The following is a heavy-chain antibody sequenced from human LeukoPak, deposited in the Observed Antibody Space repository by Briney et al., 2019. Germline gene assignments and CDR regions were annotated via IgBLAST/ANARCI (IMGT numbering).Heavy chain of an antibody. CDR1: GFTFSSYY. V-gene: IGHV3-7*04. CDR2: IKPDGSDQ. D-gene: IGHD4-17*01. Sequence: GGSLRLSCAASGFTFSSYYMAWLRQAPGKGLEWVANIKPDGSDQYYVDSVEGRFSISRDNAKNSLHLQMNSLRVEDTAVYYCARDYGDAYWGQGSLVTVSS. CDR3: ARDYGDAY. J-gene: IGHJ4*02.